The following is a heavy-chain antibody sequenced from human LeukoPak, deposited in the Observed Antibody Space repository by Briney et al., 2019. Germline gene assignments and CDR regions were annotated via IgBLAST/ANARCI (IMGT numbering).Heavy chain of an antibody. V-gene: IGHV3-21*01. CDR1: GFTFSSYS. J-gene: IGHJ6*03. CDR3: ASNRYPNFYYMDV. CDR2: ISSSSSYI. D-gene: IGHD2-2*02. Sequence: GGSLRLSCAASGFTFSSYSMNWVRQAPGKGLEWVSSISSSSSYIYYADSVKGRFTISRDNAKNSLYLQMNSLRAEDTAVYYCASNRYPNFYYMDVWGKGTTVTVSS.